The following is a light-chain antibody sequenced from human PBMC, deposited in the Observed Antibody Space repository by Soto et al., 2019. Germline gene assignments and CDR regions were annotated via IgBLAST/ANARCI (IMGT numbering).Light chain of an antibody. J-gene: IGLJ1*01. CDR2: EVS. CDR1: SSDVGSYNR. V-gene: IGLV2-18*01. CDR3: SLYTSSSTYV. Sequence: QSVLTQPPSVSGSPGQSVTISCTRTSSDVGSYNRVSWYQPPPGTAPKLMIYEVSNRPSGVPDRFSGSKSGNTASLTISGLQAEDEADYYCSLYTSSSTYVFGTGTKVTVL.